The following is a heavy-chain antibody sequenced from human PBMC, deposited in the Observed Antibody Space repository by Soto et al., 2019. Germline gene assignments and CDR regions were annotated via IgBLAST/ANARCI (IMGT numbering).Heavy chain of an antibody. V-gene: IGHV4-34*01. D-gene: IGHD2-15*01. J-gene: IGHJ6*02. CDR3: ARGRLVVVAARPYYYYGMDV. CDR2: INHSGNT. CDR1: GGSFSGYY. Sequence: QVQLQQWGAGLLKPSETLSLTCAVYGGSFSGYYWSWIRQPPGKGLEWIGEINHSGNTNYNPSLKSRVTISVDTSKNQFSLRLSSVTAADTAVYYCARGRLVVVAARPYYYYGMDVWGQGTTVTVSS.